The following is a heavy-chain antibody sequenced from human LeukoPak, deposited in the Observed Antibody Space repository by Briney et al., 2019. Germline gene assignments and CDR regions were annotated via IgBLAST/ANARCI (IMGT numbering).Heavy chain of an antibody. CDR2: VSYDGSNK. Sequence: GRSLRLSCAASGFTFSNYAIHWVRHAPGKGLEWVAVVSYDGSNKYYADSVKGRFTTSRDNSKNTLYLQMNSLRAEDAAVYYCATIGDRRSGELYRIDYWGQGTLVIVSS. V-gene: IGHV3-30-3*01. D-gene: IGHD1-26*01. CDR1: GFTFSNYA. J-gene: IGHJ4*02. CDR3: ATIGDRRSGELYRIDY.